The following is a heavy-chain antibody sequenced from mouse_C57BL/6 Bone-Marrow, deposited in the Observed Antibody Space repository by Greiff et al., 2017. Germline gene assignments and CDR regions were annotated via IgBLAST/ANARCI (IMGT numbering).Heavy chain of an antibody. D-gene: IGHD2-2*01. CDR1: GFTFSSYG. CDR3: ARHGRIYYGYDEGDY. CDR2: ISSGGSYT. J-gene: IGHJ2*01. Sequence: EVKLMESGGDLVKPGGSLKLSCAASGFTFSSYGMSWVRQTPDQRLEWVATISSGGSYTYYPDSVKGRFTISRDNAKNTLYLQMSSLKSEDTAMYYCARHGRIYYGYDEGDYWGQGTTLTVSS. V-gene: IGHV5-6*01.